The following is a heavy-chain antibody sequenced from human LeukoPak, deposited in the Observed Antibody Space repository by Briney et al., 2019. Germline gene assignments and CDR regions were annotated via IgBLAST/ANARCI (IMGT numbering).Heavy chain of an antibody. J-gene: IGHJ4*02. Sequence: ASVKVSCKASGYTFTDYYMHWVRQAPGQGLEWMGWINPNSGDTNYAQKFQGRVTMTRDTSITTAYMELSRLTSDDTAVYYCARDTARYYFDYWGQGTLVTVSS. CDR3: ARDTARYYFDY. CDR2: INPNSGDT. V-gene: IGHV1-2*02. CDR1: GYTFTDYY. D-gene: IGHD6-6*01.